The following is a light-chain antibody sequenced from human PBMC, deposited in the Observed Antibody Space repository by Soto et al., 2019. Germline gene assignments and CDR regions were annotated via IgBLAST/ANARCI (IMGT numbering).Light chain of an antibody. CDR2: DVS. V-gene: IGLV2-11*01. J-gene: IGLJ1*01. CDR3: CSYAGSYPFV. Sequence: QSPLTQPSSVSGSPGQSVTISCTGTNSDVGGYNYVSWYQQHPGKAPKLMIYDVSKRPSCVLDRFSGSKSGTTDSLIISGLQAEDEADYSCCSYAGSYPFVFGPGTKVTGL. CDR1: NSDVGGYNY.